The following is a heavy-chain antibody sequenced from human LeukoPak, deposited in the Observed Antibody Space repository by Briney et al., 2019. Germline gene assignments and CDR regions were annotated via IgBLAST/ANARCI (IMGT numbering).Heavy chain of an antibody. J-gene: IGHJ4*02. CDR1: GFTVSSNY. V-gene: IGHV3-53*01. CDR3: ARLFGAVAGPEEFDY. D-gene: IGHD6-19*01. Sequence: GGSLRLSCAASGFTVSSNYMSWVRQAPGKGLEWVSVIYSGGSTYYADSVKGRFTISRDNSKNTLYLQMNSLRAEDTAVYYCARLFGAVAGPEEFDYWGQGTLVTVSS. CDR2: IYSGGST.